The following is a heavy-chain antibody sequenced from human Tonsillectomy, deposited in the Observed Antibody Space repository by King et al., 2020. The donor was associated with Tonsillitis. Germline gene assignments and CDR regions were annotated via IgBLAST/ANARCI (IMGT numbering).Heavy chain of an antibody. CDR3: AKDLYCSGGRCFSAFDC. Sequence: VQLVESGGGLVQPGRSLRLSCADSGFNFDDFAMHWVRQAPGKGLEWVSGIIWNSGNIAYADSVKGRFTISRDNAKNSLYLEMNSLRPEDTAFYYCAKDLYCSGGRCFSAFDCWGQGTLVTVSS. CDR1: GFNFDDFA. CDR2: IIWNSGNI. D-gene: IGHD2-15*01. J-gene: IGHJ4*02. V-gene: IGHV3-9*01.